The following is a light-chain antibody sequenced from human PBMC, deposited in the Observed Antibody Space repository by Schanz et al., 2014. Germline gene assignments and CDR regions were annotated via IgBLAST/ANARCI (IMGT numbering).Light chain of an antibody. Sequence: EIVMTQSPATLSVSPGGRATLSCRASQNIGSNLAWYQQRPGQAPRLLIYDASTRATGIPARFSGIGSGTDFSLTISRLEPEDFAVYYCQQYGSSPQTFGQGTKLEIK. CDR3: QQYGSSPQT. J-gene: IGKJ2*01. V-gene: IGKV3-15*01. CDR1: QNIGSN. CDR2: DAS.